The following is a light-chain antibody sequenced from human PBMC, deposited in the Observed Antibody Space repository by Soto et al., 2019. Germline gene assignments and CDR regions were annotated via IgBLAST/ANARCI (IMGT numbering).Light chain of an antibody. V-gene: IGKV4-1*01. Sequence: DIVMTQSPDSLALSLGERATINCKSSQSVFYSSKSKNYLAWYQQKPGQPPKLLIYWTSIRDSGVPDRFSGSGSGTDFTLPISSLQAEDVAVYYCQQFHSTPFTFGGGTNVEIK. J-gene: IGKJ4*01. CDR1: QSVFYSSKSKNY. CDR2: WTS. CDR3: QQFHSTPFT.